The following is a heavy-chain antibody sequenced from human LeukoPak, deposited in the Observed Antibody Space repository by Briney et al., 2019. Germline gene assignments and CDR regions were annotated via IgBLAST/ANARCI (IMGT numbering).Heavy chain of an antibody. CDR2: IYPNSGAT. V-gene: IGHV1-2*02. J-gene: IGHJ5*02. D-gene: IGHD3-22*01. Sequence: ASVKVSCKASGYTFTGYYMHWVRQAPGQGFEWMGWIYPNSGATKYAQKFQGRVTMTRDTSISTAYMELSRLRSDDTAVYYCARDSLTHYYDSSGYPEGHNWFDPWGQGTLVTVSS. CDR3: ARDSLTHYYDSSGYPEGHNWFDP. CDR1: GYTFTGYY.